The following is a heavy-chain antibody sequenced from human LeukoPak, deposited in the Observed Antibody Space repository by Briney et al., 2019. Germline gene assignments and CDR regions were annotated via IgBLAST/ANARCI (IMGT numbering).Heavy chain of an antibody. Sequence: SETLSLTCTVSGASISSDYWSWIRQPPGKGLEWIGEINHSGSTNYNPSLKSRVTISVDTSKNQFSLKLSSVTAADTAVYYCARGPTYYYDSSGYSFFFQHWGQGTLVTVSS. J-gene: IGHJ1*01. V-gene: IGHV4-34*01. CDR2: INHSGST. D-gene: IGHD3-22*01. CDR1: GASISSDY. CDR3: ARGPTYYYDSSGYSFFFQH.